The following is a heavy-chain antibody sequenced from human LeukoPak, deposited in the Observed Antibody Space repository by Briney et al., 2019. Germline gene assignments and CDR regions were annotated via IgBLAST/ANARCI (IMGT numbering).Heavy chain of an antibody. J-gene: IGHJ4*02. V-gene: IGHV4-34*01. CDR1: GVSFSGYY. D-gene: IGHD2-2*01. CDR2: INHSGST. Sequence: PSETLSLTCAVYGVSFSGYYWSWIRQPPGKGLEWIGEINHSGSTNYNPSLKSRVTISVDTSKNQFSLKLSSVTAADTAVYYCARWSCSSTSCYYDYWGQGTLVTVSS. CDR3: ARWSCSSTSCYYDY.